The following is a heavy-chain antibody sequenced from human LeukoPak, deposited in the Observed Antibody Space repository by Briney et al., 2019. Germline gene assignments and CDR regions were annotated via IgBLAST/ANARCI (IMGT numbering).Heavy chain of an antibody. V-gene: IGHV4-39*01. CDR1: GGSISSSSHY. CDR2: IYYSGST. D-gene: IGHD3-3*01. CDR3: ARQRTSGSASNLRVAQIDS. J-gene: IGHJ4*02. Sequence: SETLSLTCTVSGGSISSSSHYWAWVRQSPGTGLEWIGSIYYSGSTYYNPSLKSRATISVDTSKNQISLQVSSVTAADSALYFCARQRTSGSASNLRVAQIDSWGQGTLVTVSS.